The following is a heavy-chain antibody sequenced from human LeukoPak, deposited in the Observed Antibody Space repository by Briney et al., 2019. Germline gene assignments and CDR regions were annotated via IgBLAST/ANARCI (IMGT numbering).Heavy chain of an antibody. J-gene: IGHJ5*02. CDR2: IYHSGST. CDR3: ARELQGFWFDP. CDR1: GGSISSGGYS. V-gene: IGHV4-30-2*01. Sequence: PSETLSLTCAVSGGSISSGGYSWSWLRQPPGKGLEWIGYIYHSGSTYYNPSLKSRVTISVDRSKNQFSLKLGSVTAADTAVYYCARELQGFWFDPWGQGTLVTVSS.